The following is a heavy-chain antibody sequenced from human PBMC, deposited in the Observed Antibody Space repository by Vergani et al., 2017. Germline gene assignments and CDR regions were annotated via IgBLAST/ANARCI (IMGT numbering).Heavy chain of an antibody. V-gene: IGHV1-69*08. CDR2: IIPVLGKT. D-gene: IGHD2-21*02. Sequence: QVQLVQSGAEVKKPGSSVKVSCKASGATFRSNTISWVRQVPGQGLEWMGRIIPVLGKTKYAQEFQGRLTITAETSTITAYMELTSLRSQDTAVYYCARDPRGYGGDPEDYYYGMDVWGQGTTVTVSS. CDR3: ARDPRGYGGDPEDYYYGMDV. CDR1: GATFRSNT. J-gene: IGHJ6*02.